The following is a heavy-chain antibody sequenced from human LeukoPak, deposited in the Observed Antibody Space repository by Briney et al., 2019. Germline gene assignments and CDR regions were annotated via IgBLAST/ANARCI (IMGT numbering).Heavy chain of an antibody. J-gene: IGHJ2*01. V-gene: IGHV3-21*01. CDR1: GFTFRTYS. CDR3: AASPVAAAGTRTYWYFDL. CDR2: ISRSSTYI. D-gene: IGHD6-13*01. Sequence: TSGGSLRLSCAASGFTFRTYSMNWVRQAPGKGLEWVSSISRSSTYIYYADSVKGRFTISRDNAKNSLYLQMNGLRAEDTAVYYCAASPVAAAGTRTYWYFDLWGRGTLVTVSS.